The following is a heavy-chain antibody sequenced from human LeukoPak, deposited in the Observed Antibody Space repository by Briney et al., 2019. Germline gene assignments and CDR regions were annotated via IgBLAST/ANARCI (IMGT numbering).Heavy chain of an antibody. CDR3: TRGPLRFLERPYYYYYGMDV. CDR2: IRSKAYGGTT. V-gene: IGHV3-49*04. Sequence: GGSLRLSCTASGFTFGDYAMSWVRQAPGKGLEWVGFIRSKAYGGTTEYAASVKGRFTISRDDSKSIAYLQMNSLKTEDTAVYYCTRGPLRFLERPYYYYYGMDVWGQGTTVTVSS. D-gene: IGHD3-3*01. J-gene: IGHJ6*02. CDR1: GFTFGDYA.